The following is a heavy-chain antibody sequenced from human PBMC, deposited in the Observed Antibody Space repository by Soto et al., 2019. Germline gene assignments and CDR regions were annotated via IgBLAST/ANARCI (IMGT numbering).Heavy chain of an antibody. CDR1: GGSFSGYY. D-gene: IGHD6-13*01. J-gene: IGHJ1*01. Sequence: SETLSLTCAVYGGSFSGYYWTWIRQPPGTGLEWIGEINHSGSTNYNPSLKSRVTISVNTSKNQFSLKLTSVTAEDTAVYYCARVIAAAGPALGYFQHWGQGTLVTVSS. CDR3: ARVIAAAGPALGYFQH. V-gene: IGHV4-34*01. CDR2: INHSGST.